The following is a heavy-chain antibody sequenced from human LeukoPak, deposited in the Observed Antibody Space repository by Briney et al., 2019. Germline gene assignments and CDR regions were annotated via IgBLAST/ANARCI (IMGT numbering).Heavy chain of an antibody. CDR2: ISGSGGST. CDR3: AKDPYYYDSSGYSAFDI. CDR1: GFTFSSNA. J-gene: IGHJ3*02. Sequence: GGSLRLSCAASGFTFSSNAMSWVRQAPGKGLEWVSAISGSGGSTYYADSVKGRFTISRDNSKNTLYLQMNSLRAEDTAVYYCAKDPYYYDSSGYSAFDIWGQGTMVTVSS. V-gene: IGHV3-23*01. D-gene: IGHD3-22*01.